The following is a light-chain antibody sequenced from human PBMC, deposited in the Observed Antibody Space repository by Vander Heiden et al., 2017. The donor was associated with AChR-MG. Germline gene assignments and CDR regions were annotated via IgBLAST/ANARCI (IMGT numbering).Light chain of an antibody. CDR1: KVGNKY. CDR2: QGS. V-gene: IGLV3-1*01. J-gene: IGLJ3*02. Sequence: SYDLTQPPSAAVSPGQTASITGSGEKVGNKYAWWYQQKPGQSLLLVIDQGSKRPSGIPGRFSGSNSGNEAKLTISGTQSMDEADDYCQAWDSGIVVFGGGTKLTVL. CDR3: QAWDSGIVV.